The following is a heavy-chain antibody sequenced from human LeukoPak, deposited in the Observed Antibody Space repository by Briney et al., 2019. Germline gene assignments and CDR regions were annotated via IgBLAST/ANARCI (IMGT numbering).Heavy chain of an antibody. V-gene: IGHV3-48*01. Sequence: GGSLRLPCAASGFTFSSHNMNWVRQAPGRGLEWISYITTGSSTIKYADSVKGRFTISRDNTKSSLYLQMNSLRAEDTAVYYCARDRGAVGGLLSYHFYYMDVWGKGTPVTVS. D-gene: IGHD3-16*01. CDR1: GFTFSSHN. J-gene: IGHJ6*03. CDR2: ITTGSSTI. CDR3: ARDRGAVGGLLSYHFYYMDV.